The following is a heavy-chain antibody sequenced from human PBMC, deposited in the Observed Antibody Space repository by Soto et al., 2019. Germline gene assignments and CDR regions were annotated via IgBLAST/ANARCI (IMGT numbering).Heavy chain of an antibody. V-gene: IGHV2-70*11. CDR1: GFSLTKSGLS. D-gene: IGHD6-13*01. Sequence: SGPTLVNPTQTLTLTCTFSGFSLTKSGLSVTWNRQPPGKALEWLARIDWDDDIYYSTSLETRLTISKDTSKNQVVLTMTNMDPVDTATYYCARTPYSTSWYYFDYWGRGTLVTVSS. CDR2: IDWDDDI. J-gene: IGHJ4*02. CDR3: ARTPYSTSWYYFDY.